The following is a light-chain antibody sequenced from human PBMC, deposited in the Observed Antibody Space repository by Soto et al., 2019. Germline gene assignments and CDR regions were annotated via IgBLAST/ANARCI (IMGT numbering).Light chain of an antibody. J-gene: IGKJ2*01. V-gene: IGKV3-11*01. CDR3: QQRSNWPLYT. CDR1: QSVKSSY. Sequence: EIVLKQSPGTLSLSPGERATLSCRASQSVKSSYLAWYQQKPGQAPSLLINDASNRTTGIPARFSGSWSGTDFPLTISRLEPEDFAVYYCQQRSNWPLYTFGPWTKMEIK. CDR2: DAS.